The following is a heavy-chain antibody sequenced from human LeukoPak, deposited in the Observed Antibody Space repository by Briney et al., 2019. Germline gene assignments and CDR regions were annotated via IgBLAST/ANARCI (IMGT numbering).Heavy chain of an antibody. CDR2: IYHSGST. D-gene: IGHD3-10*01. V-gene: IGHV4-30-2*01. Sequence: SETLSLTCTVSGGSISSGGYYWSWIRQPPGKGLEWIGYIYHSGSTYYNPSLKSRVTISVDRSKNQFSLKLNSVTAADTAVYYCASSSPILLWFGEFPTIWGQGTLVTVSS. CDR1: GGSISSGGYY. J-gene: IGHJ4*02. CDR3: ASSSPILLWFGEFPTI.